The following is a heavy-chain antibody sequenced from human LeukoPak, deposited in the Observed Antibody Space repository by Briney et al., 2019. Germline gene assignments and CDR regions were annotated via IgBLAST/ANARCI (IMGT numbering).Heavy chain of an antibody. D-gene: IGHD3-9*01. J-gene: IGHJ5*02. CDR3: ARENFDWLLYPPRWFDP. CDR1: GGSIRSYY. V-gene: IGHV4-59*01. Sequence: SETLSLTCIVSGGSIRSYYWSWIRQPPGKGLEWIGYIYYSGSTNYNPSLKSRVTISVDTSKNQFSLKLSSVTVADTAVYYCARENFDWLLYPPRWFDPWGQGTLVTVSS. CDR2: IYYSGST.